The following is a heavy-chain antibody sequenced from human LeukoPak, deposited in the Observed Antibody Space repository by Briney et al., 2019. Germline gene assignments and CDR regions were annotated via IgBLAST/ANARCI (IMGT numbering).Heavy chain of an antibody. V-gene: IGHV4-34*01. CDR3: ARGPYYDILTGYQH. CDR2: INHSGST. CDR1: GGSFSGYY. J-gene: IGHJ1*01. Sequence: SETLSLTCAVYGGSFSGYYWSWIRQPPGKGLEWIGEINHSGSTNYNPSLKSRVTISVDTSKNQFSLKLSSVTAADTAVYYCARGPYYDILTGYQHWGQGTLVTVSS. D-gene: IGHD3-9*01.